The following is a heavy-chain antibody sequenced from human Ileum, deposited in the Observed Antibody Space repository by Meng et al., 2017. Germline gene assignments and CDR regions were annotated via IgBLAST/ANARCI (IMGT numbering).Heavy chain of an antibody. CDR3: ATYLAAAGLFFDY. J-gene: IGHJ4*02. CDR1: SGSISSSRHS. Sequence: QLLVEESGPGLVKPPEPLYLTCSVSSGSISSSRHSWGWIRQSPGKGLEWIGSMYYNRNSYYNPSFKSRAAVSIDTSKNQFSLRLTSVTAADTAVYYCATYLAAAGLFFDYWGQGVLVTVSS. V-gene: IGHV4-39*07. CDR2: MYYNRNS. D-gene: IGHD6-13*01.